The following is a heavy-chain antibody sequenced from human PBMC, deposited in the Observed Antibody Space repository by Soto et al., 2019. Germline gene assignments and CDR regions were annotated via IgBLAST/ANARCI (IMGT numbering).Heavy chain of an antibody. Sequence: SETLSLTCAVYGGSFSGYYWSWIRQPPGKGLEWIGEINHSGSTNYNPSLKSRVTISVDTSKNQFSLKLSSVTAADTAVYYCARGLKFTMVRGVRFDYWGQGTLVTVSS. J-gene: IGHJ4*02. CDR1: GGSFSGYY. V-gene: IGHV4-34*01. CDR2: INHSGST. CDR3: ARGLKFTMVRGVRFDY. D-gene: IGHD3-10*01.